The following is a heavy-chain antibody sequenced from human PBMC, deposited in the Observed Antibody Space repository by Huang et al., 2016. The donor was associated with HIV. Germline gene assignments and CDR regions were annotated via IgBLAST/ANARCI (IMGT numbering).Heavy chain of an antibody. CDR2: ISDSGST. Sequence: QVQLQQWGAELLKPSATLSLTCAVSGGSFSGHYWTWIRQPPGRGLEWIGEISDSGSTTYNPSLKIRVTNSGDTSQSQFSLKLNSVTAAETAIYYCARMFKYDSGGYWGNDAFDIWGQGTMVTVSS. CDR3: ARMFKYDSGGYWGNDAFDI. J-gene: IGHJ3*02. D-gene: IGHD3-22*01. CDR1: GGSFSGHY. V-gene: IGHV4-34*02.